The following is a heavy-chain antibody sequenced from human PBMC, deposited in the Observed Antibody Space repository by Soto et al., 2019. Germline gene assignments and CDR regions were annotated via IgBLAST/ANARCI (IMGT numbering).Heavy chain of an antibody. D-gene: IGHD3-10*01. CDR3: ATSFDSGFDP. V-gene: IGHV1-18*04. Sequence: QLQLVQSGGEVKKPGASVRVSCEAYGYPFSKYGISWIRQAPGQGLEWMGWIKPDNGYTGYAQKFQGRVTMTTETTSNTAYMEPRSLRSDDTAVYYCATSFDSGFDPWGQGTLVSVSS. CDR2: IKPDNGYT. CDR1: GYPFSKYG. J-gene: IGHJ5*02.